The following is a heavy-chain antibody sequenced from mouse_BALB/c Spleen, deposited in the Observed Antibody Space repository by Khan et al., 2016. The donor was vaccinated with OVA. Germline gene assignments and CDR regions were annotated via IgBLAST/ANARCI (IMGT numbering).Heavy chain of an antibody. CDR2: IDPNNGGT. D-gene: IGHD2-1*01. Sequence: VQLQESGAELVKPGASVKLSCKASGYTFTSYYMYWVKQRPGQGLEWIGGIDPNNGGTYFNEKFKSKATLTVDKSSSTAYMQVSSLTSEYSAVYYCTRTGYGNPFAYWGQGTLVTVST. CDR1: GYTFTSYY. CDR3: TRTGYGNPFAY. V-gene: IGHV1S81*02. J-gene: IGHJ3*01.